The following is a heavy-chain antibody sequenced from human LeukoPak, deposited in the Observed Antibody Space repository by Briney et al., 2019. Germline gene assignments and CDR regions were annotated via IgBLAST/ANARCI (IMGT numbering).Heavy chain of an antibody. CDR1: VYTLTNYY. J-gene: IGHJ4*02. Sequence: GASVNVSFKASVYTLTNYYMHWVRQAPGQGPEWMGVINQSGGRTTSYAQKIQGRVTMTRDTSMSTVNMELSSLRSEDTAVYYCARGTLRYFDFWGQGTLVTVCS. V-gene: IGHV1-46*01. D-gene: IGHD3-9*01. CDR3: ARGTLRYFDF. CDR2: INQSGGRT.